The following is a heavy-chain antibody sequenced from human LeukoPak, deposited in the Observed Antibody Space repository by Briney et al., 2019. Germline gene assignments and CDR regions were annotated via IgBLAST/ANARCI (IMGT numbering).Heavy chain of an antibody. CDR1: GFTFSDYY. J-gene: IGHJ5*02. V-gene: IGHV3-11*03. CDR3: ARTGTAYNNWFDP. Sequence: PGGSLRLSCAASGFTFSDYYMSWIRQAPGKGLEWVSYISCDSSYTNYADSVKGRFIISRDNDKNSLYLQMNSLRAEDTAVYYCARTGTAYNNWFDPWGQGTLVTVSS. D-gene: IGHD1-1*01. CDR2: ISCDSSYT.